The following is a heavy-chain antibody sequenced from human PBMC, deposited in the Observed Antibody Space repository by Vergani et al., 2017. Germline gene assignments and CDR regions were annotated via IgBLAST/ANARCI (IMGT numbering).Heavy chain of an antibody. CDR2: MYHSGST. CDR1: GGSLSGHY. Sequence: VRLQESGPGLVEPSETLSLPCSVSGGSLSGHYWSLIRQPPGKELEWIGYMYHSGSTNYHPSLETRVTISGDTSKNQFSLKLNSVTAADTAVYYCGIVADFYGLGSSLFDLWGQGILVTVSS. J-gene: IGHJ4*02. CDR3: GIVADFYGLGSSLFDL. V-gene: IGHV4-59*11. D-gene: IGHD3-10*01.